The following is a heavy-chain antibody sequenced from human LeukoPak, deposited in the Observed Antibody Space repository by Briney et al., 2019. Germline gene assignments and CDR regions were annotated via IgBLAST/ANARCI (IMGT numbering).Heavy chain of an antibody. D-gene: IGHD6-19*01. J-gene: IGHJ4*02. CDR1: GFTFSSYW. V-gene: IGHV3-74*01. Sequence: GGSLRLSCAASGFTFSSYWMHWVRQPPGKGLVWVSRTNSDGSTTNYADSVKGRFTISRDNAKNSLYLQMNSLRAEDTAVYYCARAHPSGWFYFDYWGQGTLVTVSS. CDR3: ARAHPSGWFYFDY. CDR2: TNSDGSTT.